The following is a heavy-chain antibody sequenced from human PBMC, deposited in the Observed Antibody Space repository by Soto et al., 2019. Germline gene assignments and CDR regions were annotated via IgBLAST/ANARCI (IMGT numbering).Heavy chain of an antibody. CDR2: MNPNSGNT. CDR3: ARGAGGYCSGGSCYDDYYYYYMDV. D-gene: IGHD2-15*01. Sequence: SVEVCSKAPGYTFASYYSYSVRHATEQGLEWMGWMNPNSGNTGYAQKFQGRVTMTRNTSISTAYMELSSLRSEDTAVYYCARGAGGYCSGGSCYDDYYYYYMDVWGKGTTVTVSS. V-gene: IGHV1-8*01. CDR1: GYTFASYY. J-gene: IGHJ6*03.